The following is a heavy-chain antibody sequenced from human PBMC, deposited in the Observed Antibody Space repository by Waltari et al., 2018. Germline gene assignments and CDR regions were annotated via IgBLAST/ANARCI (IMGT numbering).Heavy chain of an antibody. Sequence: EVQLLESGGGLVQPGGSLRLSCAASGFTFSSYAMSWVRQAPGTGLEWVSAISGSGGSTYYADSVKGRFTISRDNSKNTLYLQMNSLRAEDTAVYYCAKARRYCSSTSCHRYYYYYYGMDVWGQGTTVTVSS. CDR2: ISGSGGST. J-gene: IGHJ6*02. D-gene: IGHD2-2*01. CDR3: AKARRYCSSTSCHRYYYYYYGMDV. V-gene: IGHV3-23*01. CDR1: GFTFSSYA.